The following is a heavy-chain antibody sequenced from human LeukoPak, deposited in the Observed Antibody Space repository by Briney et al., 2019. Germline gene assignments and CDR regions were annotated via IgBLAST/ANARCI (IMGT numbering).Heavy chain of an antibody. J-gene: IGHJ4*02. Sequence: ASVNVSCKASRGIYSSYAIRWVRQAPGQGLEWMGGIIPIFGTANYAQKFQGRVTITADESTSTAYIELSSLRSEDTAVYYCARGMQRATNFDYWGQGTLVTVSS. CDR2: IIPIFGTA. V-gene: IGHV1-69*13. CDR1: RGIYSSYA. D-gene: IGHD1-26*01. CDR3: ARGMQRATNFDY.